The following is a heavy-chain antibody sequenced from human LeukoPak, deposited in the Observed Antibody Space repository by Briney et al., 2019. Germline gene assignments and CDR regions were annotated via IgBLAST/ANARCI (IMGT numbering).Heavy chain of an antibody. V-gene: IGHV3-30*01. D-gene: IGHD4-23*01. CDR2: ISYDGSNK. J-gene: IGHJ6*02. CDR3: ASLEEDYGGNSDYYYGMDV. CDR1: GFTFSSYA. Sequence: GGSLRLSCAASGFTFSSYAMHWVRQAPGKGLEWVAVISYDGSNKYYADSVKGRFTISRDNSKNTLYLQMNSLRAEDTAVYYCASLEEDYGGNSDYYYGMDVWGQGTTVTVSS.